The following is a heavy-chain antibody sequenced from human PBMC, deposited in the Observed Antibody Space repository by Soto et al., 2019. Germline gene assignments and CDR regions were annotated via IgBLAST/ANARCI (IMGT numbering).Heavy chain of an antibody. D-gene: IGHD2-15*01. CDR1: GYTFTNYY. V-gene: IGHV1-46*01. Sequence: QVQLMQSGAEVKKPGASVRVSCKASGYTFTNYYVHWARQAPGQGLEWMGFINPNGGSTTYAQKLLGRCTVTTYTSTRTVYMLLSSLCSADTAVFSCARSAAYDYCGQGTLVSVSS. CDR2: INPNGGST. J-gene: IGHJ4*02. CDR3: ARSAAYDY.